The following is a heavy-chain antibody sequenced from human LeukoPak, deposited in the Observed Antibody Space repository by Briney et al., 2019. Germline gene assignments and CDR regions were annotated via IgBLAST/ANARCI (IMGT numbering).Heavy chain of an antibody. CDR3: AKDLFF. CDR2: ISGSGGSR. V-gene: IGHV3-23*01. CDR1: GFTFSTYG. J-gene: IGHJ3*01. Sequence: GGSLRLSCAASGFTFSTYGMSWVRQAPGKGLEWVSGISGSGGSRFYTDSVKGRFTISRDNSRNTLYLQMYSLRPDDTAVYYCAKDLFFWGQGTVVTVSS. D-gene: IGHD3-9*01.